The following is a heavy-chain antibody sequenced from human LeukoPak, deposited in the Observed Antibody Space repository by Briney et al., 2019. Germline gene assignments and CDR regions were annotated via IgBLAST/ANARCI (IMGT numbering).Heavy chain of an antibody. D-gene: IGHD1-26*01. Sequence: GGSLRLSCAASGFTFRSYWMSWVRQAPGKGLEWVANIKEDGSEKNYVDSVKGRFTISRDNAKNSLYLQMNSLRAEDTAVYYCAKYFRADSGNYYRSFDYWGQGTLVTVSS. J-gene: IGHJ4*02. CDR2: IKEDGSEK. CDR1: GFTFRSYW. CDR3: AKYFRADSGNYYRSFDY. V-gene: IGHV3-7*05.